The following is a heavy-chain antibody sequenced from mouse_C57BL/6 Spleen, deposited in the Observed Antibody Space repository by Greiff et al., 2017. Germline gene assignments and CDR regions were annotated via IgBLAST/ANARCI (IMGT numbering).Heavy chain of an antibody. CDR3: ARQEERGYYFDY. CDR1: GFTFSDYY. CDR2: ISNGGGST. V-gene: IGHV5-12*01. Sequence: EVKLMESGGGLVQPGGSLKLSCAASGFTFSDYYMYWVRQTPEKRLEWVAYISNGGGSTYYPDTVKGRFTISRDNAKNTLYLQMSRLKSEDTAMYYCARQEERGYYFDYWGQGTTLTVSS. J-gene: IGHJ2*01.